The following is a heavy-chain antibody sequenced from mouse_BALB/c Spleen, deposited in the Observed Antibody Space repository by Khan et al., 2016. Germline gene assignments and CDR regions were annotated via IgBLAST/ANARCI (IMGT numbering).Heavy chain of an antibody. Sequence: EVELVESGGGLVQPGGALRPSCATSGFTFTDYYMSWVRQPPGKALEGLGFIRNKATGYTTEYSASVKGRFTISRDNSQISLELQRNTLRAEDSATYYRARDIGIVREAIDYWGQGTSVTFSS. CDR3: ARDIGIVREAIDY. D-gene: IGHD2-5*01. V-gene: IGHV7-3*02. J-gene: IGHJ4*01. CDR2: IRNKATGYTT. CDR1: GFTFTDYY.